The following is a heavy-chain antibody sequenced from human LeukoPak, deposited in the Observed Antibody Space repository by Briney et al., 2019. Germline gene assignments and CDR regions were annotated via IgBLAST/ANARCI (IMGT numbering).Heavy chain of an antibody. D-gene: IGHD3-3*01. CDR2: IYYSGST. Sequence: SETLSLTCTVSGGPISSYYWSWIRQPPGKGLEWIGYIYYSGSTNYNPSLKSRVTISVDTSKNQFSLKLSSVTAADTAVYYCARDRAYYDFWSGYYGYYYYMDVWGTGTTVTVSS. J-gene: IGHJ6*03. V-gene: IGHV4-59*01. CDR1: GGPISSYY. CDR3: ARDRAYYDFWSGYYGYYYYMDV.